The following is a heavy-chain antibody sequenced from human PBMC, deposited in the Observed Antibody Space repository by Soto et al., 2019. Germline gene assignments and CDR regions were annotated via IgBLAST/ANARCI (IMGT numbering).Heavy chain of an antibody. Sequence: GGSLRHSCAASGFTFSRYGMHWIRQDPNKWLAWVVGISYHGNKKNYEVSAKGRFTISRDNSKDTLYLQMNSLRVEDTAVYYCARDWRGYSDYFDDWGQGT. V-gene: IGHV3-30*03. CDR1: GFTFSRYG. CDR2: ISYHGNKK. CDR3: ARDWRGYSDYFDD. J-gene: IGHJ4*02. D-gene: IGHD4-4*01.